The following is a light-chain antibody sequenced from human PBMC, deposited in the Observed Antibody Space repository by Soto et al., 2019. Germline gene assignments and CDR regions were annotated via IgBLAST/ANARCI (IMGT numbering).Light chain of an antibody. Sequence: EIVMTQSPATLSVSPGERATLSCRASQSVSRNLAWYQQKPGQAPRLLIYGASTRATGVPARFSGSGSGTGFTLTISRLQSEDFAVYFCQQYNNWPRTFGQGTKVEVK. CDR2: GAS. V-gene: IGKV3-15*01. CDR3: QQYNNWPRT. CDR1: QSVSRN. J-gene: IGKJ1*01.